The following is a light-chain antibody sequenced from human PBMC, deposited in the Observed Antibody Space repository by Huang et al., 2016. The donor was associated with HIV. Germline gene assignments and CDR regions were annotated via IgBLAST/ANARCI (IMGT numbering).Light chain of an antibody. J-gene: IGKJ1*01. CDR3: QQTYTFPA. CDR1: QTITTY. Sequence: DIQLTQSPSSLSASVGDRVTITCRASQTITTYLNWYQPKPGKAPHLLIYGASNLQSGVPSRFSGSGSGTDFPLIISGLQPEDFATYYCQQTYTFPAFGRGTKVEIK. CDR2: GAS. V-gene: IGKV1-39*01.